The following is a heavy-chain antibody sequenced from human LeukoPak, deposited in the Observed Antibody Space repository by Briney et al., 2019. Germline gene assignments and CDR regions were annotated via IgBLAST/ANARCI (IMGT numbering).Heavy chain of an antibody. CDR2: ISSNATYI. J-gene: IGHJ4*02. CDR1: GFTFSSYS. Sequence: PGGSLRLSCATSGFTFSSYSMNWVRQAPGKRLEWVSSISSNATYIYYADSLKGRFTISRDNAKNSLYLQMNSLRVEDTAVYYCARAEVVIDGYTYAFDHWGRGTLVTVSS. CDR3: ARAEVVIDGYTYAFDH. V-gene: IGHV3-21*01. D-gene: IGHD5-24*01.